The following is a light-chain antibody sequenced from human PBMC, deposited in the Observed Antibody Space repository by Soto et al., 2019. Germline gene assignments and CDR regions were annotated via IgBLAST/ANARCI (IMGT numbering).Light chain of an antibody. Sequence: SSELTQPPSMSVSPGQTASITCSGDKLGDKYACWYQQKPGQSPVLVIYQDRKRPSGIPERFSGSNSGNTATLTISGTQAMDEADYYCQAWDRNTVIFGGGTKLTVL. CDR3: QAWDRNTVI. V-gene: IGLV3-1*01. CDR2: QDR. J-gene: IGLJ2*01. CDR1: KLGDKY.